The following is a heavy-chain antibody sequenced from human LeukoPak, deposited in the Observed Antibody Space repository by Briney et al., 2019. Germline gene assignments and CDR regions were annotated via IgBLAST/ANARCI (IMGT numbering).Heavy chain of an antibody. CDR3: ATGGGYRFAY. CDR2: INTNTEKS. J-gene: IGHJ4*02. CDR1: GYAFTGYY. D-gene: IGHD6-25*01. Sequence: ASVKVSCKASGYAFTGYYMHWVRQAPGQGLEWMGWINTNTEKSTYAPGFTGRYVFSLDSSVNTAYLQISSLKAEDTALYYCATGGGYRFAYWGQGTLVTVSS. V-gene: IGHV7-4-1*02.